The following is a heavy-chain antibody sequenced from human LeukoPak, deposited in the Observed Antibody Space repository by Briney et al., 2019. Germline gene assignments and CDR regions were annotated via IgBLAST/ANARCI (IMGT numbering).Heavy chain of an antibody. CDR1: GYSFTSQW. CDR2: IYPADSDT. Sequence: GESLKISCKGSGYSFTSQWIGWVRLMPGKGLEWMGIIYPADSDTKYSPSFQGQVTISADKSISTAYLQWSSLKASDTAMYYCARGYVPAASVDYWGQGTLVTVFS. V-gene: IGHV5-51*01. J-gene: IGHJ4*02. CDR3: ARGYVPAASVDY. D-gene: IGHD2-2*01.